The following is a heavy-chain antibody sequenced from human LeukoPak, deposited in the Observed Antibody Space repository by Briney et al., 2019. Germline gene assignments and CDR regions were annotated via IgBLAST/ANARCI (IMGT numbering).Heavy chain of an antibody. J-gene: IGHJ5*02. CDR3: ARWAVSGTRWFDP. V-gene: IGHV4-34*01. D-gene: IGHD6-19*01. Sequence: SETLSLTCAVYGGSFSGYYWSWIRQPPGKGLEWIGEINHSGSTNYNPSLKSRVTISVDTSKNQFSLKLTSVTAADTAVYYCARWAVSGTRWFDPWGQGTLVTVSS. CDR1: GGSFSGYY. CDR2: INHSGST.